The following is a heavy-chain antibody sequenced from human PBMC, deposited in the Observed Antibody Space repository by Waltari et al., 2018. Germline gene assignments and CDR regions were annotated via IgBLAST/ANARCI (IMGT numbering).Heavy chain of an antibody. D-gene: IGHD7-27*01. CDR1: GYSISSGYY. Sequence: QVQLQQWGAGLLKPSETLSLTCAVSGYSISSGYYWGWIRQPPGKGLEWIGSIYHSGSTYYNPSLKSRVTISVDTSKNQFSLKLSSVTTADTAVYYCARRSNWGDWYFDLWGRGTLVTVSS. CDR2: IYHSGST. J-gene: IGHJ2*01. V-gene: IGHV4-38-2*01. CDR3: ARRSNWGDWYFDL.